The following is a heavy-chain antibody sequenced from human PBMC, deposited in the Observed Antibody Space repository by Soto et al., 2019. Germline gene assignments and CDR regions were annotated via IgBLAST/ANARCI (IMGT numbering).Heavy chain of an antibody. CDR3: ARVVRFCSSPSCRGRNWFDP. V-gene: IGHV4-30-4*01. CDR1: GGSFSSGDYY. Sequence: QVQLQESGPGLVEPSQTLSLTCSVSGGSFSSGDYYWSWIRPPPGKGLEWIGYMFYVGATYYNPSLKSRVTISVDTAKNQFSLKLSSVTAADTAVYHCARVVRFCSSPSCRGRNWFDPWGQGTLVTVTS. J-gene: IGHJ5*02. CDR2: MFYVGAT. D-gene: IGHD2-2*01.